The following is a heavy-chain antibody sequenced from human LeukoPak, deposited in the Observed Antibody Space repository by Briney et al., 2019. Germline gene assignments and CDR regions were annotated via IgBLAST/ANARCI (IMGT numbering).Heavy chain of an antibody. CDR1: GCTFSSFE. CDR2: SSSSGSTK. J-gene: IGHJ5*02. CDR3: ARGNYGSGANWFDP. Sequence: PGGSLRLSCAASGCTFSSFEMNWVRQAPGKGLEWVSYSSSSGSTKYYADSVKGRFTISRDNAKNSLYLQMNSLRAEDTAVYYCARGNYGSGANWFDPWGQGTLVTVSS. V-gene: IGHV3-48*03. D-gene: IGHD3-10*01.